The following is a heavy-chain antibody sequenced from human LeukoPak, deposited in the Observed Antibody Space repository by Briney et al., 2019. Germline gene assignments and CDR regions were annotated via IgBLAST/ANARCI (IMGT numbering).Heavy chain of an antibody. CDR3: ARMGRWDSNDY. V-gene: IGHV4-39*01. D-gene: IGHD1-26*01. CDR2: IYYSGST. J-gene: IGHJ4*02. CDR1: GGSISSSSYY. Sequence: SETLSLTCTVSGGSISSSSYYWGWIRQPPGKGLEWIGSIYYSGSTYYNPSLRSRVTISVDTSKNQFSLKLSSVTAADTAVYYCARMGRWDSNDYWGQGTLVTVSS.